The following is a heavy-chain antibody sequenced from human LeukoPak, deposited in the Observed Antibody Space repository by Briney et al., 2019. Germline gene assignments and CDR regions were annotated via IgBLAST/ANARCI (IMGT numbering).Heavy chain of an antibody. V-gene: IGHV3-7*01. D-gene: IGHD3-22*01. Sequence: GGSLRLSCAASGFTFSRYWMSWVRQAPGKGLEWVANIEQYGGEKHYVDSVKGRFTISRDNAKNSLYLQMNSLRAEDTAVYYCAREEGIDGSGYHYVLGYWGQGTLVTVSS. J-gene: IGHJ4*02. CDR3: AREEGIDGSGYHYVLGY. CDR2: IEQYGGEK. CDR1: GFTFSRYW.